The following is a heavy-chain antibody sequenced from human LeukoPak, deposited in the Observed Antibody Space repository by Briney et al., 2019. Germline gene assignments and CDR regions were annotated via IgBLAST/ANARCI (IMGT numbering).Heavy chain of an antibody. D-gene: IGHD6-6*01. J-gene: IGHJ6*03. Sequence: SETLSLTCTVSGGSISSGSYYWSWIRQPAGKGLECIGRIYTSGSTNYNPSLKSRVTMSVDTSKNQFSLKLSSVAAADTAVYYCARYSSSSTYMDVWGKGTTVTVSS. CDR2: IYTSGST. CDR3: ARYSSSSTYMDV. V-gene: IGHV4-61*02. CDR1: GGSISSGSYY.